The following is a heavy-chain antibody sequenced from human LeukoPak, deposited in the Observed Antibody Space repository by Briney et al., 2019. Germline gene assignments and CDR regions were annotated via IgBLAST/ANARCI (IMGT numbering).Heavy chain of an antibody. D-gene: IGHD3-22*01. CDR2: INPSGGST. V-gene: IGHV1-46*01. CDR3: ARTYVQILYYYDSSGYYHNWFDP. CDR1: GYTFSNYY. Sequence: ASVKVSCKASGYTFSNYYMHWVRQAPGQGLEWMGIINPSGGSTSYAQKFQGRVTMTRDMSTSTVYMELSSLRSEDTAVYYCARTYVQILYYYDSSGYYHNWFDPWGQGTLVTVSS. J-gene: IGHJ5*02.